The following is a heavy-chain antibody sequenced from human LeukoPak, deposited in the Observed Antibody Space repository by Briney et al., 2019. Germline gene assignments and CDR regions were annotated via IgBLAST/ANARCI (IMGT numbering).Heavy chain of an antibody. D-gene: IGHD1/OR15-1a*01. CDR1: GFTFSNYW. Sequence: PGGSLRLSCAGSGFTFSNYWMGWVRQAPGKGLQWVANIKTDGSEKYYVDSVKGRFTISSDNAKNSLYLQLNSLRAEDTAGYYWGRDKSLGQQPSPGDYWGQGTLVTVSS. V-gene: IGHV3-7*01. CDR2: IKTDGSEK. J-gene: IGHJ4*02. CDR3: GRDKSLGQQPSPGDY.